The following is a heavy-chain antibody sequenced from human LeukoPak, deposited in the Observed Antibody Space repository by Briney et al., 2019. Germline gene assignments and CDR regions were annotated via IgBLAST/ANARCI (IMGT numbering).Heavy chain of an antibody. CDR2: ISGSGGST. D-gene: IGHD3-22*01. Sequence: GGSLRLSCVASGFTFSSYDMSWVRQAPGKGLEWVSVISGSGGSTYYADSVKGRFTISRDNSKNTLYLQMNSLRAEDTAVYYCAKKTLYYDSKDWGQGTLVTASS. V-gene: IGHV3-23*01. J-gene: IGHJ4*02. CDR3: AKKTLYYDSKD. CDR1: GFTFSSYD.